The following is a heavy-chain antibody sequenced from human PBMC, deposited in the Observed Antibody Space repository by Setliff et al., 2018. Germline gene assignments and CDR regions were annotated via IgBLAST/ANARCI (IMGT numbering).Heavy chain of an antibody. Sequence: ASVKVSCKTSGYSFTDYGIAWVRQAPGQGLEWMGWISAHTGNTYSGQKLHDRLTLTTDTSTNTAYMELRSLGSDNTAVYYCSRLVRFCTRVACQTLSGGEFWGQGTLVTVSS. D-gene: IGHD2-8*01. CDR2: ISAHTGNT. CDR3: SRLVRFCTRVACQTLSGGEF. CDR1: GYSFTDYG. V-gene: IGHV1-18*01. J-gene: IGHJ1*01.